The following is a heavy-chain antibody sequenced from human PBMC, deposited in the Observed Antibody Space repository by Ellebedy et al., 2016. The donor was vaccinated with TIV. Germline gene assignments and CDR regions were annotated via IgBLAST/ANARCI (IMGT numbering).Heavy chain of an antibody. CDR3: ARPGLLAGNPGRGDWFDP. D-gene: IGHD2/OR15-2a*01. Sequence: AASVKVSCKASGYTLTSYYIHWVRQAPGQRLEWLGWINPNTGGTKYAQRFQGRVIMTRDTSISTVYMELMRLRSDDPAVYYCARPGLLAGNPGRGDWFDPWGQGTRVIVSS. CDR1: GYTLTSYY. J-gene: IGHJ5*02. CDR2: INPNTGGT. V-gene: IGHV1-2*02.